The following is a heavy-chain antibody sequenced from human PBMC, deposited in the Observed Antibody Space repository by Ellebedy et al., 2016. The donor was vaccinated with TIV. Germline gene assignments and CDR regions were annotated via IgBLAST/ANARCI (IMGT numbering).Heavy chain of an antibody. V-gene: IGHV3-66*01. CDR2: LYPEAKT. D-gene: IGHD3-16*01. CDR1: GIIVSDYF. J-gene: IGHJ5*02. CDR3: ARDPEGGGEFGDNWFDP. Sequence: GESLKISCEASGIIVSDYFMNWVRQAPGKGLEWVSVLYPEAKTNYTDSVNGRFIVSRDSSKNTLYLQMNSLTAEDTAVYYCARDPEGGGEFGDNWFDPWGQGTLVTVSS.